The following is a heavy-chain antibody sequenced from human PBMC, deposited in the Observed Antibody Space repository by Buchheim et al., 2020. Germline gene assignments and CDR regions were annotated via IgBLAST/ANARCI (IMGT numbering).Heavy chain of an antibody. D-gene: IGHD2-2*01. V-gene: IGHV3-33*01. CDR2: IWYDGSNK. CDR3: ARVNCISTSFHKDY. CDR1: GFTFSSYG. Sequence: QVQLVESGGGVVQPGRSLRLSCAASGFTFSSYGMHWVRQAPGKGLEWVAVIWYDGSNKYYADSVKGRFTISRDNSKNTLYLKMNSLRAEDTAVYYCARVNCISTSFHKDYWGQGTL. J-gene: IGHJ4*02.